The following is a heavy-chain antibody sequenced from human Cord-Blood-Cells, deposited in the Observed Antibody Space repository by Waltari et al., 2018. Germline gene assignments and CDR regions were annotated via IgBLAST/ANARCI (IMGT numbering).Heavy chain of an antibody. D-gene: IGHD2-21*01. CDR1: GFTFSSYW. CDR2: RKQDGSEK. J-gene: IGHJ4*02. CDR3: ARGGDFGGYFDY. V-gene: IGHV3-7*01. Sequence: EVQLVESGGGLVQPGGSLRLSCAASGFTFSSYWMGWVRQAPGKGLGGVANRKQDGSEKYYVDSVKGRFTISRDNAKNSLYLQMNSLRAEDTAVYYCARGGDFGGYFDYWGQGTLVTVSS.